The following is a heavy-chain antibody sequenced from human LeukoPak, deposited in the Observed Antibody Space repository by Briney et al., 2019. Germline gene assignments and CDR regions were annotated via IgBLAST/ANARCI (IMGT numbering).Heavy chain of an antibody. V-gene: IGHV3-23*01. CDR3: GRDRVGGRGYSLDY. D-gene: IGHD5-18*01. CDR1: GFTFSSYA. J-gene: IGHJ4*02. Sequence: GGSLRLSCAASGFTFSSYAMSWVRQAPGKGLEWVSAISGSGGSTYYADSVKGRFTISRDNSKNTLYLQMNNLRAEDTALYYCGRDRVGGRGYSLDYLGQGTLVTVSS. CDR2: ISGSGGST.